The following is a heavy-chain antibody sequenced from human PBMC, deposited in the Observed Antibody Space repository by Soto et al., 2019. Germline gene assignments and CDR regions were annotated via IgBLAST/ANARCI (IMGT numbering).Heavy chain of an antibody. J-gene: IGHJ4*02. CDR3: ARFPAPPYIVVVPAAKPS. CDR2: IYSGGST. Sequence: GGSLRLSCAASGFTVSSNYMSWVRQAPGKGLEWVSVIYSGGSTYYADSVKGRFTISRDNSKNTLYLQMNSLRAEDTAVYYCARFPAPPYIVVVPAAKPSWGQGTLVTVSS. V-gene: IGHV3-66*01. CDR1: GFTVSSNY. D-gene: IGHD2-2*01.